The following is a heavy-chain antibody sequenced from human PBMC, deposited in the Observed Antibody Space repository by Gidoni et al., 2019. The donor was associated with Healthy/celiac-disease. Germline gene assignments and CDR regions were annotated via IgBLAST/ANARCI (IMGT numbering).Heavy chain of an antibody. J-gene: IGHJ4*02. CDR3: ATMVRGVITRFVYFDY. D-gene: IGHD3-10*01. V-gene: IGHV4-30-4*01. CDR2: IYYSGST. Sequence: QVQLQESGPGLVKPSQTLSLTCTVPGGSISSGDYYWSWIRQPPGKGLEWIGYIYYSGSTYYNPSLKSRVTISVDTSKNQFSLKLSSVTAADTAVYYCATMVRGVITRFVYFDYWGQGTLVTVSS. CDR1: GGSISSGDYY.